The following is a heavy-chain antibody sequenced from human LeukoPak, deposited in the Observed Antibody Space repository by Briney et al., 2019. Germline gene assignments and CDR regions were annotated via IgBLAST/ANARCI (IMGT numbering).Heavy chain of an antibody. D-gene: IGHD6-19*01. CDR2: THSSGGT. J-gene: IGHJ3*02. V-gene: IGHV3-53*01. CDR1: GFTGSHNY. CDR3: ANGPSSYAEGAFDI. Sequence: GGSLGLSCAASGFTGSHNYMSWVRQAPGKGLGWVSATHSSGGTYYADSVKGRFTISRDNSKNTLYLQMNSLRAEDTAVYYCANGPSSYAEGAFDIWGQGTMVTVSS.